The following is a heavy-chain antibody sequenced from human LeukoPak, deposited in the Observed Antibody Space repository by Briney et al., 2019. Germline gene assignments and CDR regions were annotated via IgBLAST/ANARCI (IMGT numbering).Heavy chain of an antibody. CDR1: GFTFSDYY. V-gene: IGHV3-11*06. J-gene: IGHJ6*02. D-gene: IGHD2-2*01. Sequence: GGSLRLSCAASGFTFSDYYMSWIRQAPGKGLEWVSYISSSSSYTNYADSVKGRFTISRDNAKNSLYLQMNSLRGEDTAVYYCARGSSSYCSSTSCYMDVWGQGTTLIVFS. CDR2: ISSSSSYT. CDR3: ARGSSSYCSSTSCYMDV.